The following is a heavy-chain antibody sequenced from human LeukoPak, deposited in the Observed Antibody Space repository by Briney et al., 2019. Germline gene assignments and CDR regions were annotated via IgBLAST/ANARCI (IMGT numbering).Heavy chain of an antibody. V-gene: IGHV3-48*01. CDR3: ARDGASYSNYEGNFDY. J-gene: IGHJ4*02. D-gene: IGHD4-11*01. Sequence: GGSLRLSCTASGFTFNGYGMNWVRQAPGKGLEWVSYISSISSTIYYSDSVKGRFTISRDNAKNSLYLQMNSLRAEDTAVYYRARDGASYSNYEGNFDYWGQGTLVTVSS. CDR1: GFTFNGYG. CDR2: ISSISSTI.